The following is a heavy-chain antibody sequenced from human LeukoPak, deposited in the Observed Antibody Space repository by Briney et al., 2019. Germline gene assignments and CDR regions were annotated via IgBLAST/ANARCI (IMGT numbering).Heavy chain of an antibody. J-gene: IGHJ4*02. D-gene: IGHD6-6*01. CDR1: GGSISTYY. CDR2: FSYSGST. V-gene: IGHV4-59*01. CDR3: ARTYSSSLVFDY. Sequence: SETLSLTCTVSGGSISTYYWNWIRQPPGKGLEWIGYFSYSGSTNHNPSLKGRVTISGDTSKNQFSLKLSSVTAADTAFYYCARTYSSSLVFDYWGQGTPVTVSS.